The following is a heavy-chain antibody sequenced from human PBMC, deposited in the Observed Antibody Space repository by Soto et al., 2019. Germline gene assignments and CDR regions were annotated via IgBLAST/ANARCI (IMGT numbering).Heavy chain of an antibody. CDR1: GYSISSGYY. Sequence: SETLSLTCAVSGYSISSGYYWGWIRQPPGKGLEWIGSIYHGGSTYYNPSLKSRVTISVDTSKNQFSLKLSSVTAADTAVYYCARVKIAVAADAFDIWGQGTMVTVSS. CDR2: IYHGGST. D-gene: IGHD6-19*01. V-gene: IGHV4-38-2*01. CDR3: ARVKIAVAADAFDI. J-gene: IGHJ3*02.